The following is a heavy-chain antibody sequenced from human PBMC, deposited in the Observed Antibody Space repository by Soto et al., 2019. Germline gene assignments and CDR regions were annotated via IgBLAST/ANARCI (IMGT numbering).Heavy chain of an antibody. J-gene: IGHJ4*02. CDR2: IKSDGSRI. V-gene: IGHV3-74*03. CDR3: ARDLGKYDWYYFDL. Sequence: EVQLVESGGGLVQPGGSLRLSCVSSGFIFSDYWMYWVRQAPGQGLVWVSRIKSDGSRITYADSVKGRFTISRDNAKNTLHLQMNGLRVEDTAVYYCARDLGKYDWYYFDLWGQGTLVTVAS. CDR1: GFIFSDYW. D-gene: IGHD3-3*01.